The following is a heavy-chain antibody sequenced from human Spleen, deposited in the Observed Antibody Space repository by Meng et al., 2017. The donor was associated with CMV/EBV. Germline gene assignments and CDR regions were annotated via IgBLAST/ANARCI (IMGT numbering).Heavy chain of an antibody. CDR1: GGTFSSYA. D-gene: IGHD2-2*01. CDR3: ARRKNYCSSTSCYYYYGMDV. CDR2: IIPIFGTA. J-gene: IGHJ6*02. Sequence: KISCKASGGTFSSYAISWVRQAPGQGLEWMGGIIPIFGTANYAQKFQGRVTITTDESTSTAYMELSSLRSEDTAVYYCARRKNYCSSTSCYYYYGMDVWGQGTTVTVSS. V-gene: IGHV1-69*05.